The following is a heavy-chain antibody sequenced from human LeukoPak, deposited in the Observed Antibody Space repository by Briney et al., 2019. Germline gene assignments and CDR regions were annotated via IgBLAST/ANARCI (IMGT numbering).Heavy chain of an antibody. V-gene: IGHV3-23*01. CDR2: IRDNGGST. CDR3: AKEDRIVGGKELEY. J-gene: IGHJ4*02. Sequence: PGGSLRLSCAASGFTFSSYAMSWVRQAPGRGLEWVSAIRDNGGSTYYADSVKGRFTISRDNSKNTLYLQMNSPRAEDTAVYYCAKEDRIVGGKELEYWGQGTLVTVSS. D-gene: IGHD1-26*01. CDR1: GFTFSSYA.